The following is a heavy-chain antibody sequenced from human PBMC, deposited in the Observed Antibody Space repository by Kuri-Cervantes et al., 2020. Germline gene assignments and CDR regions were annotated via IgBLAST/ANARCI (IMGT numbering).Heavy chain of an antibody. CDR1: GGTFSSYA. CDR3: ANVSGPFGVYQYVYDL. V-gene: IGHV1-69*13. D-gene: IGHD5/OR15-5a*01. J-gene: IGHJ4*02. CDR2: INPIFGTA. Sequence: SVKVSCKASGGTFSSYAISWVRQAPGQGLKWMGGINPIFGTANYAQKFQGRVTITADLSTSTAYMELSSLRSEDTAVYYCANVSGPFGVYQYVYDLWGQGTLVTVSS.